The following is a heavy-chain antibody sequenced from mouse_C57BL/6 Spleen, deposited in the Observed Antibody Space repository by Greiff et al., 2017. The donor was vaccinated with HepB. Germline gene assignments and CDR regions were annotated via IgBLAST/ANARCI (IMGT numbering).Heavy chain of an antibody. D-gene: IGHD2-4*01. CDR1: GFTFSSYA. Sequence: VQLKESGGGLVKPGGSLKLSCAASGFTFSSYAMSWVRQTPEKRLEWVATISDGGSYTYYPDNVKGRFTISRDNAKNNLYLQRSHLKSEDTAMYYWARDGVYDYDVGFAYWGQGTLVTVSA. CDR2: ISDGGSYT. V-gene: IGHV5-4*01. CDR3: ARDGVYDYDVGFAY. J-gene: IGHJ3*01.